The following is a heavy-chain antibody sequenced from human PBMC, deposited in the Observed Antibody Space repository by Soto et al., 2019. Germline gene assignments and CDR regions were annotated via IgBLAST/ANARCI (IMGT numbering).Heavy chain of an antibody. CDR2: ISGNGGST. CDR1: GFTFSSYA. CDR3: AMRGYGLYLDY. Sequence: EVQLVESGGGLVQPGGSLRLSCAASGFTFSSYAMHWVRQAPGKGLDYVSVISGNGGSTYYANSVKGRFTISRDNSKNTLYLQMGSLRAEDMAVYYCAMRGYGLYLDYWGQGTLVTVSS. D-gene: IGHD3-10*01. V-gene: IGHV3-64*01. J-gene: IGHJ4*02.